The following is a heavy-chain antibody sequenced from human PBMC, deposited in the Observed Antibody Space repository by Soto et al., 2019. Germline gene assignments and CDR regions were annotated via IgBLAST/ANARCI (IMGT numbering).Heavy chain of an antibody. CDR3: ASGFVVIGPADAFDI. CDR2: ISSSGSTI. J-gene: IGHJ3*02. D-gene: IGHD3-22*01. CDR1: GFTFSSYE. Sequence: HPGGALRLSCAASGFTFSSYEMNWVRQAPGKGLEWVSYISSSGSTIYYADSVKGRFTISRDNAKNSLYLQMNSLRADDTAVYYCASGFVVIGPADAFDIWGQGTMVTVSS. V-gene: IGHV3-48*03.